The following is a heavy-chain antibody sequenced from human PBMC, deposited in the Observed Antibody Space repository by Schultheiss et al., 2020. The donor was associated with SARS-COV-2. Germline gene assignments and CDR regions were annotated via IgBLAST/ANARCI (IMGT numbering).Heavy chain of an antibody. CDR3: AKRGLGFHQLLYGDAFDI. V-gene: IGHV3-11*04. Sequence: GESLKISCAASRFTFTNYWMDWVRQAPGKGLEWVSYISSSGSTIYYADSVKGRFTISRDNAKNSLYLQMNSLRPEDTAVFYCAKRGLGFHQLLYGDAFDIWGQGTMVTVSS. CDR1: RFTFTNYW. J-gene: IGHJ3*02. D-gene: IGHD2-2*02. CDR2: ISSSGSTI.